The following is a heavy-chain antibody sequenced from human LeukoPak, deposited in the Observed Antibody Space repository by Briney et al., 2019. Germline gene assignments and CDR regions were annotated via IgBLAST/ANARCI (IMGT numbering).Heavy chain of an antibody. Sequence: ASVKVSCKASGYTFTGYFMHWVRRAPGQGLEWMGWINPNSGGTNYAQKFQGRVTMTRDTSNNTVYMDLTRLIFDDTAMYYCARDGAFRFEVGDVYYYYMDVWGKGTTVIISS. V-gene: IGHV1-2*02. D-gene: IGHD2-21*02. CDR3: ARDGAFRFEVGDVYYYYMDV. J-gene: IGHJ6*03. CDR2: INPNSGGT. CDR1: GYTFTGYF.